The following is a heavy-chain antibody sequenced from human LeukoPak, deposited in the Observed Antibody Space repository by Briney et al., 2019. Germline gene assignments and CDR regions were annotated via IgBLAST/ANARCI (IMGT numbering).Heavy chain of an antibody. CDR1: GFTVSSNY. CDR3: AREGSSSIYYFDY. D-gene: IGHD6-6*01. CDR2: IHSGGNT. Sequence: GGSLRLSCAASGFTVSSNYMSWVRQAPGKGLEWVSVIHSGGNTNYADSVKGRFTISRDNSKNTLYLQMNSLRAEDTAIYYCAREGSSSIYYFDYWGQGTLVTVSS. V-gene: IGHV3-53*01. J-gene: IGHJ4*02.